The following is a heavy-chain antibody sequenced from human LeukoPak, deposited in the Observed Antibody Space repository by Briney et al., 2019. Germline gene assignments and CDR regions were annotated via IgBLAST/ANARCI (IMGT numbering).Heavy chain of an antibody. D-gene: IGHD6-13*01. CDR3: ARGRIAASELPLDY. Sequence: ASVKVSCKASGYTFTSYGISWVRQAPGQGLGWMGWISAYNGNTNYAQKLQGRVTMPTDTSTSTAYMELRSLRSDDTAVYYCARGRIAASELPLDYWGQGTLVTVSS. J-gene: IGHJ4*02. V-gene: IGHV1-18*01. CDR2: ISAYNGNT. CDR1: GYTFTSYG.